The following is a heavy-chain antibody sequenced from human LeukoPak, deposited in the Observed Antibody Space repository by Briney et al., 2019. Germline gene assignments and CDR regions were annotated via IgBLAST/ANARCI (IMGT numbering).Heavy chain of an antibody. CDR1: GFTVSSNY. V-gene: IGHV3-66*01. J-gene: IGHJ6*02. D-gene: IGHD3-3*01. Sequence: PGGSLRLSCAASGFTVSSNYMSWVRQAPGKGLEWVSVIYSGGSTYHADSVKGRFTISRDNSKNTQYLQMNSLRAEDTAVYYCARDRGFTIFGVVINDYYYYGMDVWGQGTTVTVSS. CDR3: ARDRGFTIFGVVINDYYYYGMDV. CDR2: IYSGGST.